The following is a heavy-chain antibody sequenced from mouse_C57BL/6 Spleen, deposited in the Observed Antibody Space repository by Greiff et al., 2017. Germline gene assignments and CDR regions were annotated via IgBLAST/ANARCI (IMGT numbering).Heavy chain of an antibody. V-gene: IGHV1-54*01. J-gene: IGHJ4*01. Sequence: VQLQQSGAELVRPGTSVKVSCKASGYAFTNYLIEWVKQRPGQGLEWIGVINPGSGGTNYNEKFKGKATLTADKSSSTAYMQLSSLTSEGTAVYFCARYYYGSNGARDYWGQGTTLTVSS. CDR3: ARYYYGSNGARDY. D-gene: IGHD2-1*01. CDR1: GYAFTNYL. CDR2: INPGSGGT.